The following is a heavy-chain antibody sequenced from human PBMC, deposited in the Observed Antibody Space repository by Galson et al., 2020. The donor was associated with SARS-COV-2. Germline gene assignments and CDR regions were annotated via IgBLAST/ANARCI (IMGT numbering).Heavy chain of an antibody. CDR3: AKRNEVVWFGQLLLYNYNYGMDV. D-gene: IGHD3-10*01. CDR1: GGSLSGYY. V-gene: IGHV4-34*01. CDR2: LNHSGSS. J-gene: IGHJ6*02. Sequence: SQTLSLTCAVYGGSLSGYYWTWIRQPPGKGLEWSWELNHSGSSNYNPSLKSRVTMSVDTSKNQFSLKLSSVTAADTGVYYCAKRNEVVWFGQLLLYNYNYGMDVWGQGSTVTVAS.